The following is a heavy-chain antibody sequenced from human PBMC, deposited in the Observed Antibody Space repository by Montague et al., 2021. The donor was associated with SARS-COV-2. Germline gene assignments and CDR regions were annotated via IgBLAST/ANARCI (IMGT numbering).Heavy chain of an antibody. CDR3: ARFETSKFYSSGMDV. CDR1: GFTFSSIS. J-gene: IGHJ6*02. Sequence: SLRLSCAASGFTFSSISMNWVRQAPGKRLEWVSSISSESAYIVYAESVRDQFTISRDNAQNLLYLQMNSLRAEDTAVYYCARFETSKFYSSGMDVWGQGTTVTVSS. D-gene: IGHD2-15*01. CDR2: ISSESAYI. V-gene: IGHV3-21*01.